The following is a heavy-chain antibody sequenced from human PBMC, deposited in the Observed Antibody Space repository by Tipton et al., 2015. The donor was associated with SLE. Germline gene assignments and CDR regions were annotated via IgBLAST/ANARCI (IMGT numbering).Heavy chain of an antibody. V-gene: IGHV4-34*09. CDR1: GGSLSGYY. J-gene: IGHJ4*02. CDR3: ARALQNYFDY. Sequence: TLSLTCAVYGGSLSGYYWSWIRQPPGKGLEWIGEINHSGSTNYNPSLKSRVTISIDTSKNQFSLKLSSVTAADTAVYYCARALQNYFDYWGQGTLVTVSS. CDR2: INHSGST.